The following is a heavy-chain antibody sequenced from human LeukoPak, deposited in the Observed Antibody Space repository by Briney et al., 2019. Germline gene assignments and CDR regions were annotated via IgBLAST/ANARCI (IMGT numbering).Heavy chain of an antibody. D-gene: IGHD3-22*01. Sequence: PSQTLSLTCTVSGGSISSGSYYWSWIRQPAGKGLEWIGRIYTSGSTNYNPSLKSRVTISVDTSKNQFSLKLSSVTAADTAVYYCARGGYYSAAYYMDVWGKGTTVTVSS. CDR1: GGSISSGSYY. J-gene: IGHJ6*03. CDR2: IYTSGST. V-gene: IGHV4-61*02. CDR3: ARGGYYSAAYYMDV.